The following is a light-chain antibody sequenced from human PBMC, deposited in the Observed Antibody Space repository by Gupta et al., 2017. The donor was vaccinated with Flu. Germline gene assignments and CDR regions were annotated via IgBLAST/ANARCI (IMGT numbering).Light chain of an antibody. CDR1: NIGSTS. Sequence: SYVLTQPPSVSVSPGKTARITCGGNNIGSTSVHSYQQKPGQAPVLVVDDDFDRPSGITERFSGSNSGNTATLTISKVEDGDEADDYCQVWDSSSDNPGVFGGGTKRTVL. J-gene: IGLJ2*01. V-gene: IGLV3-21*03. CDR2: DDF. CDR3: QVWDSSSDNPGV.